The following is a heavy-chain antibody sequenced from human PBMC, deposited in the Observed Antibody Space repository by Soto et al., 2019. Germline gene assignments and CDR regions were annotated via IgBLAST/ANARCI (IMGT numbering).Heavy chain of an antibody. CDR3: ARDSHSNYGMDV. D-gene: IGHD4-4*01. J-gene: IGHJ6*02. Sequence: LSLPCTVSGGSISSGCYYWIFIRQHPGKGLEWIGYIYYSGSTYYNPSLKSRVTISVDTSKNQFSLKLSSVTAADTAVYYCARDSHSNYGMDVWGQGTTVTVSS. CDR2: IYYSGST. V-gene: IGHV4-31*03. CDR1: GGSISSGCYY.